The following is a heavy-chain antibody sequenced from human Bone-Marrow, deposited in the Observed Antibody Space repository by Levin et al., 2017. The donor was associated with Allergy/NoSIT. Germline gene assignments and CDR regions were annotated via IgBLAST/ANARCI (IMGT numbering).Heavy chain of an antibody. D-gene: IGHD6-19*01. CDR2: IYPGDSDT. Sequence: GASVKVSCKGSGYSFTSYWIGWVRQMPGKGLEWMGIIYPGDSDTRYSPSFQGQVTISADKSISTAYLQWSSLKASDTAMYYCASIAVAGTGPFDYWGQGTLVTVSS. V-gene: IGHV5-51*03. J-gene: IGHJ4*02. CDR1: GYSFTSYW. CDR3: ASIAVAGTGPFDY.